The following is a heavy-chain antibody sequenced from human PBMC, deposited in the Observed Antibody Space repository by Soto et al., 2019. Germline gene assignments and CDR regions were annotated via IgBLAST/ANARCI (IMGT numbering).Heavy chain of an antibody. D-gene: IGHD1-7*01. CDR2: ISGGGRDS. J-gene: IGHJ4*02. CDR1: GFTFGSYA. CDR3: VKEGTGTTSAVFDY. V-gene: IGHV3-23*01. Sequence: QLLESGGGLVQPGGSLRLSCAASGFTFGSYAMSWVRQAPGKGLEWVSAISGGGRDSYYADSVKGRFTISRDDSTSLLYLRVHSLRAEDTGVYFCVKEGTGTTSAVFDYWGQGTLVTVSS.